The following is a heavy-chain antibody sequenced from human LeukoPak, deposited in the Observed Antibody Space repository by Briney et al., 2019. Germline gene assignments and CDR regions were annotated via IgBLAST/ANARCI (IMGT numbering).Heavy chain of an antibody. Sequence: SETLSLTCSVSDDSITMYYWTWIRQPPGKGLEWIGYVDHTGSTNFNPSLNGRVSISRDTIKNLFSLRLRSVTAADTAVYFCARGRVSSSTWYSTYYNYFYMDVWGKGTTVTVSS. CDR1: DDSITMYY. J-gene: IGHJ6*03. D-gene: IGHD1-1*01. CDR3: ARGRVSSSTWYSTYYNYFYMDV. V-gene: IGHV4-59*01. CDR2: VDHTGST.